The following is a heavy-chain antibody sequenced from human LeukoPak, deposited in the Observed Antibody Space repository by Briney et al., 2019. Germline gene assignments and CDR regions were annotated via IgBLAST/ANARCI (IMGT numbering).Heavy chain of an antibody. V-gene: IGHV1-18*01. D-gene: IGHD3-10*01. CDR3: ARDTTGFGISRYFDC. CDR2: ISGYNGHT. CDR1: GYIFTSYG. Sequence: ASVKVSCKASGYIFTSYGISWVRQAPGQGPEWMGWISGYNGHTKYVQKLQGRVTMTTDTSTSTAYMELRSLRSDDTAVYYCARDTTGFGISRYFDCWGQGTLVTVSS. J-gene: IGHJ4*02.